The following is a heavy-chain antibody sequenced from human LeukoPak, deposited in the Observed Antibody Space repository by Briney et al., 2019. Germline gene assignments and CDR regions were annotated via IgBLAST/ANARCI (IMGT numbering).Heavy chain of an antibody. D-gene: IGHD4-17*01. CDR3: ARGGSDYGDYVGAFDI. J-gene: IGHJ3*02. CDR1: GGSFSGYY. CDR2: INHSGST. V-gene: IGHV4-34*01. Sequence: PSETLSLTCAVYGGSFSGYYWSWIRQPPGKGLEWIGEINHSGSTNYSPSLKSRVKSRVTKSLDTSKNQFSLKLSSVTAADTAVYYCARGGSDYGDYVGAFDIGGQGTMVTVSS.